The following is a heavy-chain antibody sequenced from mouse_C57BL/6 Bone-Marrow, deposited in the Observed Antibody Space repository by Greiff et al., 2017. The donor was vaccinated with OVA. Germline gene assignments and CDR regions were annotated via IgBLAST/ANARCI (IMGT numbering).Heavy chain of an antibody. CDR1: GFNIKDDY. Sequence: VQLQQSGAELVRPGASVKLSCTASGFNIKDDYMHWVKQRPEQGLEWIGWIDPENGDTEYASKFQGKATITADTSSNTAYLQLSSLTSADTAVYYCTTSGDYGTYFDYWGQGTTLTVSS. D-gene: IGHD1-1*01. CDR2: IDPENGDT. CDR3: TTSGDYGTYFDY. J-gene: IGHJ2*01. V-gene: IGHV14-4*01.